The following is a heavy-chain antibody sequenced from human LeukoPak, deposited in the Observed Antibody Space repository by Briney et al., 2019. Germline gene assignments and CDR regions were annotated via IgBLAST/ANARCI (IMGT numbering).Heavy chain of an antibody. J-gene: IGHJ4*02. CDR3: VGDQVDNTGYLR. Sequence: PGGSLRLSCSASGFIFTTYTMYWVRQAPGKGLEYVSVINGDGRTTYYADSAKGRFTISRDNSKNTLYLQMSSLRAEDTAVYYCVGDQVDNTGYLRWGQGTRVTVSA. D-gene: IGHD3-22*01. V-gene: IGHV3-64D*06. CDR1: GFIFTTYT. CDR2: INGDGRTT.